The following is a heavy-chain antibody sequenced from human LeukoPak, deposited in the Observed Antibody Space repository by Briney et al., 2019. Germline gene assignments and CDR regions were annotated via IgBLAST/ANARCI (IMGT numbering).Heavy chain of an antibody. CDR1: GYTFTSYD. Sequence: ASVKVSCKASGYTFTSYDINWVRQATGQGLEWMGRMNPNSGNTGYAQKFQGRVTMTRNTSISTAYMELSSLRSEDTAVYYCARGLRKGYYFQHWGQGTLVTVSS. CDR3: ARGLRKGYYFQH. CDR2: MNPNSGNT. V-gene: IGHV1-8*01. D-gene: IGHD6-13*01. J-gene: IGHJ1*01.